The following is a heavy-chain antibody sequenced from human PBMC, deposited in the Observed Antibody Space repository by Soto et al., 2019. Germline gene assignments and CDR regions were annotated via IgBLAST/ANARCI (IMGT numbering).Heavy chain of an antibody. CDR3: ASGGRQKLLPTPISSKIDY. J-gene: IGHJ4*02. CDR1: GGSFSGYY. D-gene: IGHD2-15*01. CDR2: INHSGST. Sequence: SETLSLTCAVYGGSFSGYYWSWIRQPPGKGLEWIGEINHSGSTNYNPSLKSRVTISVDMSKNQFSLKLSSVTAADTAVYYCASGGRQKLLPTPISSKIDYWGQGTLVTVSS. V-gene: IGHV4-34*01.